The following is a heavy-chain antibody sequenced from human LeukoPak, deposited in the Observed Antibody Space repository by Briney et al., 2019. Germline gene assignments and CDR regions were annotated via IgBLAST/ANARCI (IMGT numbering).Heavy chain of an antibody. D-gene: IGHD3-22*01. J-gene: IGHJ4*02. Sequence: GASVKVSCTASGYTFTGFYMYWVRQAPGHGLEWMGWINPNSGGTNYAQSLQGRVTMTRDTSINTAYMELSRLRSDDTAVYYCARDLTPYYYDSSGYTGFDYWGQGTLVTVSS. V-gene: IGHV1-2*02. CDR2: INPNSGGT. CDR1: GYTFTGFY. CDR3: ARDLTPYYYDSSGYTGFDY.